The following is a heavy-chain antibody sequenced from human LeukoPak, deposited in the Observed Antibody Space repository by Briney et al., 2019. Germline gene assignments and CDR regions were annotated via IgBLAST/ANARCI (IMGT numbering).Heavy chain of an antibody. V-gene: IGHV1-58*02. Sequence: GASVKVSCKASGFTFTSSAMQWVRQARGQRFEWIGWIVVGSGNTNYAQKFQERVTITRDMSTSTAYMELSSLRSEDTAVYYCARVDSSGWRIDIWGQGTMVTVSS. D-gene: IGHD6-19*01. CDR2: IVVGSGNT. CDR3: ARVDSSGWRIDI. CDR1: GFTFTSSA. J-gene: IGHJ3*02.